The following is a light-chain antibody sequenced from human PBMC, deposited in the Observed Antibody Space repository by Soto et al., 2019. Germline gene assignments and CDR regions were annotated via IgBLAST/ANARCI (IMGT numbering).Light chain of an antibody. CDR2: HAS. CDR1: RSLSSDY. J-gene: IGKJ5*01. V-gene: IGKV3-20*01. CDR3: QQYGSSQIT. Sequence: IVLMQSPDTLSLSPGERATLSCRASRSLSSDYLAWYQQKPGQAPRLLFYHASRRATGTPDRFSGSGSGTDFTLTISRLEPEDFAVYYCQQYGSSQITFGQGTRLEIK.